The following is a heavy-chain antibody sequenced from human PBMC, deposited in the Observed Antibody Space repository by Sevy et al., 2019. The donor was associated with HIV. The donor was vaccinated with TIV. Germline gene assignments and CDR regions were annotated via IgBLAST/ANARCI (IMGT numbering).Heavy chain of an antibody. V-gene: IGHV3-23*01. CDR3: AKPRGSYYFDY. CDR2: ISGSGGST. D-gene: IGHD3-16*01. J-gene: IGHJ4*02. Sequence: GGSLRLSCAASAFSFSTYAMSWGRRAPGKGLEWVSTISGSGGSTFYADSVKGRFTISRDNAKNTLYLQMNSLRAEDTAVYYCAKPRGSYYFDYWGQGTLVTVSS. CDR1: AFSFSTYA.